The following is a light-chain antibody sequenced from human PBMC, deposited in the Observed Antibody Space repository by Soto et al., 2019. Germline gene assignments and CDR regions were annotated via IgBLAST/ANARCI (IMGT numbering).Light chain of an antibody. Sequence: DIQMTQSPSSLSASVGDRVTITCRTSLSISNYLNWYQQRPGKAPKLLIYGASSLQSGVPSRFSGGGSGTDFTLTISSLQPEDFATYHCQQGFSTPPTFGQGTKLEIK. V-gene: IGKV1-39*01. CDR1: LSISNY. J-gene: IGKJ2*01. CDR2: GAS. CDR3: QQGFSTPPT.